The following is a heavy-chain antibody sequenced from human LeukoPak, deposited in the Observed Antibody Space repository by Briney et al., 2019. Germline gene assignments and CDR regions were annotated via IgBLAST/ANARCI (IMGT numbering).Heavy chain of an antibody. CDR3: ARIVREDFDC. CDR1: GFTVSSNY. Sequence: PGGSLRLSCAASGFTVSSNYMSWVRQAPGKGLEWVSVIYSGGSTYYADSVKGRFTISRGNSKNTLYLQMNSLRAEDTAVYYCARIVREDFDCWGQGTLVTVSS. V-gene: IGHV3-53*01. D-gene: IGHD3-10*01. CDR2: IYSGGST. J-gene: IGHJ4*02.